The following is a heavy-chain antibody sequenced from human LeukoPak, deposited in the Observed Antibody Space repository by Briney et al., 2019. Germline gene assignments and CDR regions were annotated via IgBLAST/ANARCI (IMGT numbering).Heavy chain of an antibody. Sequence: GASVKVSCKASGYTFSSYGITWVRQAPGQGLEWMGGIIPIFGTANYAQKFQGRVTITADGSTSTAYMELSSLRSEDTAVYYCARAASGYSYGYLFSVQEAYYGMDVWGQGTTVTVSS. J-gene: IGHJ6*02. CDR3: ARAASGYSYGYLFSVQEAYYGMDV. CDR1: GYTFSSYG. V-gene: IGHV1-69*13. CDR2: IIPIFGTA. D-gene: IGHD5-18*01.